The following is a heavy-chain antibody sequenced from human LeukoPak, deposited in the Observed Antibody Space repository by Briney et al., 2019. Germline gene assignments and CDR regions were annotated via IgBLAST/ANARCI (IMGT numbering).Heavy chain of an antibody. D-gene: IGHD3-9*01. V-gene: IGHV1-2*02. J-gene: IGHJ6*03. CDR2: INSNSGGT. CDR1: GYTFTGYY. CDR3: ARGHWVRYSYYYMDV. Sequence: ASVKVSCKASGYTFTGYYMHWVRQAPGQGLEWMGWINSNSGGTNYAQKFQGRVTMTRDTSISTAYMELSRLRSDDTAVYYCARGHWVRYSYYYMDVWGKGTTVTISS.